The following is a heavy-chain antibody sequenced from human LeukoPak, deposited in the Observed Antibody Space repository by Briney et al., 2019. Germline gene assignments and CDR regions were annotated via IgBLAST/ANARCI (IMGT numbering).Heavy chain of an antibody. CDR2: IKQDGSEK. CDR3: ARYDSSGYLDY. D-gene: IGHD3-22*01. Sequence: PGGSLRLSCETSGFTFSSYWMSWVRQAPGKGLEWVANIKQDGSEKYYVDSVKGRFTISRDNAKNSLYLQMNSLRAEDTAVYYCARYDSSGYLDYWGQGTLVTVSS. J-gene: IGHJ4*02. V-gene: IGHV3-7*01. CDR1: GFTFSSYW.